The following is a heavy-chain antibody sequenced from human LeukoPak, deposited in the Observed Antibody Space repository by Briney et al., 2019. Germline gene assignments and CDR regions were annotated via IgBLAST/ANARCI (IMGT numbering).Heavy chain of an antibody. D-gene: IGHD3-22*01. J-gene: IGHJ4*02. V-gene: IGHV4-31*03. Sequence: PSQTLSLTCTVSGGSISSGGYYWSWIRQHPGKGLEWIGYIYYSGSTYYNPSLKSRVTISVDTSKNQFSLKLSSVTAADTAVYYCARGPEDSHYYDSSGYYFGWGQGTLVTVSS. CDR2: IYYSGST. CDR3: ARGPEDSHYYDSSGYYFG. CDR1: GGSISSGGYY.